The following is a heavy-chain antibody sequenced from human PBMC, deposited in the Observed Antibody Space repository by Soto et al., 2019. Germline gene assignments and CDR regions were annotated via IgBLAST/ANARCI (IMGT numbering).Heavy chain of an antibody. CDR3: ARVGDVYNPPYFYY. CDR2: IYSGGST. D-gene: IGHD1-1*01. Sequence: GGSLRLSCAASGFTVSSNYMSWVRQAPGKGLEWVSVIYSGGSTYYADSVKGRFTITRHNSMNTLYLQMNSLRAEDTSVYYCARVGDVYNPPYFYYWGQGTLVTVSS. V-gene: IGHV3-53*04. J-gene: IGHJ4*02. CDR1: GFTVSSNY.